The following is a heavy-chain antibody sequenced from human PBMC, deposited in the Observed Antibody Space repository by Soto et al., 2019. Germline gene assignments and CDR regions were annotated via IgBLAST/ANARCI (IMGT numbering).Heavy chain of an antibody. CDR1: GFTFSGSA. V-gene: IGHV3-73*02. D-gene: IGHD3-22*01. J-gene: IGHJ6*02. CDR2: IRSKANSYAT. CDR3: TRPYYYDSRTGGMDV. Sequence: EVQLVESGGGLVQPGGSLKLSCAASGFTFSGSAMHWVRQASGKGLEWVGRIRSKANSYATAYAESVKGRFTISRDDSKNTAYLQMNSLKTEDTAVYYCTRPYYYDSRTGGMDVWGQGTTVTVSS.